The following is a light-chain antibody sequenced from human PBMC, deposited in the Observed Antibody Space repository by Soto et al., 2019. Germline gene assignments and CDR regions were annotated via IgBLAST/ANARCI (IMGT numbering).Light chain of an antibody. CDR1: QCLSASD. J-gene: IGKJ5*01. CDR3: QQYGSSPLIT. CDR2: GVS. Sequence: EIVLTQSRGNLSLSPGSIPPLYCRAIQCLSASDIAWYQQKPGQAPKFLIYGVSSRATGIPDRFSGSGSGTDFTLTISRLEPEDFAVHHCQQYGSSPLITFGQGTRLEIK. V-gene: IGKV3-20*01.